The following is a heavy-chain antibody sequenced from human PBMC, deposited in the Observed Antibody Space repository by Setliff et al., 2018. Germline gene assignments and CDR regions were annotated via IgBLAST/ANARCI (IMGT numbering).Heavy chain of an antibody. V-gene: IGHV4-4*07. D-gene: IGHD3-3*01. J-gene: IGHJ4*02. CDR2: IHSSGTT. CDR3: ARERQGGFLEWAPFDS. CDR1: GGSINNYY. Sequence: SETLSLTCTISGGSINNYYWNWIRQSADKGLEWIGRIHSSGTTNYNPSLKSRATISIDKSKNHFSLRVTSVTAADTALYFCARERQGGFLEWAPFDSWGQGVVVTVSS.